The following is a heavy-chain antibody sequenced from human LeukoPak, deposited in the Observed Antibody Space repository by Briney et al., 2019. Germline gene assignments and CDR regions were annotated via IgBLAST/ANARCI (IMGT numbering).Heavy chain of an antibody. J-gene: IGHJ4*02. Sequence: GGSLRLSCAASGFTFSSYAMSWVRQAPGKGLEWVSAISGSGGSTCYADSVKGRFTISRDNSKNTLYLQMNSLRAEDTAVYYCAKDPWDSSGWYDYWGQGTLVTVSS. CDR2: ISGSGGST. CDR3: AKDPWDSSGWYDY. V-gene: IGHV3-23*01. D-gene: IGHD6-19*01. CDR1: GFTFSSYA.